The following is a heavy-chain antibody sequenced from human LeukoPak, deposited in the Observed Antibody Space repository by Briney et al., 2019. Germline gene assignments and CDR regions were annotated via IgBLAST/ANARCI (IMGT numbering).Heavy chain of an antibody. CDR1: GFTFSSYA. J-gene: IGHJ4*02. D-gene: IGHD3-22*01. CDR3: ARETYYYDSSGYPDY. CDR2: ISYDGSNK. V-gene: IGHV3-30-3*01. Sequence: RGSLRLSCAASGFTFSSYAMHWVRQAPGKGLEWVAVISYDGSNKYYADSVKGRFTISRDNSKNTLYLQMNSLRAEDTAVYYCARETYYYDSSGYPDYWGQGTLVTVSS.